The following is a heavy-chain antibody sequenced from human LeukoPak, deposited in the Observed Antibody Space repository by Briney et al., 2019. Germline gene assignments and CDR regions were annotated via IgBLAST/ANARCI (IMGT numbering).Heavy chain of an antibody. CDR1: GGSISSGSYY. CDR2: IYYSGST. J-gene: IGHJ3*02. CDR3: ARHLGSRAAFDI. D-gene: IGHD1-26*01. Sequence: SETLSLTCTVSGGSISSGSYYWSWIRQPAGKGLEWIGYIYYSGSTNYNPSLKSRVTISVDTSKNQFSLKLSSVTAADTAVYYCARHLGSRAAFDIWGQGTMVTVSS. V-gene: IGHV4-61*10.